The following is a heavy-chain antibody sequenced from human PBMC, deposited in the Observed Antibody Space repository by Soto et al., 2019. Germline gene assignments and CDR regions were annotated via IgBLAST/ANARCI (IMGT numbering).Heavy chain of an antibody. J-gene: IGHJ6*02. Sequence: SVKVSCKASGGTFSSYAISWVRQAPGQGLEWMGGIIPIFGTANYAQKFQGRVTITADESTSTAYMELSSLRSEDTAVYYCARDRGYCSSTSCYPYYYYGMDVWGLGTTVTVSS. CDR2: IIPIFGTA. V-gene: IGHV1-69*13. D-gene: IGHD2-2*01. CDR3: ARDRGYCSSTSCYPYYYYGMDV. CDR1: GGTFSSYA.